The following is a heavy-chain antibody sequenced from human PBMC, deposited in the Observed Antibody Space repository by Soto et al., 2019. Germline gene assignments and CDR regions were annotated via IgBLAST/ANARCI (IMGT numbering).Heavy chain of an antibody. CDR3: ARDLNWAFDY. CDR1: GFTFRSYS. CDR2: MSASRTWI. D-gene: IGHD7-27*01. V-gene: IGHV3-48*02. Sequence: EVELVESGGGLVKPGESLRLSCAVSGFTFRSYSLNWVRQAPGKRLEWVSYMSASRTWIGYADSVQGRFTISRDDAKNSVHLQMNNLREEDTAVYFCARDLNWAFDYWGQGILVVVS. J-gene: IGHJ4*02.